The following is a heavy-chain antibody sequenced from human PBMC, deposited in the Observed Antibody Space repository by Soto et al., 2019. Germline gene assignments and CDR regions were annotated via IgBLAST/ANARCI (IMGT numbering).Heavy chain of an antibody. J-gene: IGHJ4*02. CDR1: GYTFTGYY. CDR3: ARDTSGYNDY. Sequence: ASVKVSCKASGYTFTGYYMNWVRHAPGQGLEWMGWINPNSGGTNFSQKFQGRVTLTRDTSISTAYMELSKLRSDDTAVYYCARDTSGYNDYWGQGTLVTVSS. V-gene: IGHV1-2*02. D-gene: IGHD3-22*01. CDR2: INPNSGGT.